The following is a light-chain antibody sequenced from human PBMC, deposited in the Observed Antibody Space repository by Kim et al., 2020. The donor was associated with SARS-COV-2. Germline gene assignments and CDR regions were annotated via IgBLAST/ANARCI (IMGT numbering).Light chain of an antibody. CDR1: QTINSL. CDR3: QQSFSFPRT. Sequence: ASVGDSVTITCRASQTINSLLNWYQQKPGKAPKLLIYATYSLQSGVPSRFRGSGSGTDFTLTISSLQPEDFATYYCQQSFSFPRTFGGGTKVDIK. V-gene: IGKV1-39*01. J-gene: IGKJ4*01. CDR2: ATY.